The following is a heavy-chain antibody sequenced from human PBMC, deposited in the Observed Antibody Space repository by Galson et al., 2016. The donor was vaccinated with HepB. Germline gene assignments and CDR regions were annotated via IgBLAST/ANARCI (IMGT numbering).Heavy chain of an antibody. Sequence: SLRLSCAASGLIFSTAWMSWIRQAPGKGLEWVGRIKSKIDGETTEYAAPVKGRFTISRDDSKDALYSQMNSLKTEDTAVYYCTTVGAVLRYSDSPEIKGLFYWGQGALVTVSS. CDR3: TTVGAVLRYSDSPEIKGLFY. CDR2: IKSKIDGETT. CDR1: GLIFSTAW. D-gene: IGHD3-9*01. J-gene: IGHJ4*02. V-gene: IGHV3-15*01.